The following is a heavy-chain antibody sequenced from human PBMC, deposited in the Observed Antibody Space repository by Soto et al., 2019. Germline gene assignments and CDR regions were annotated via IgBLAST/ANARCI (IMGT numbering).Heavy chain of an antibody. CDR3: ARVGYYYDSSGYYY. J-gene: IGHJ4*02. D-gene: IGHD3-22*01. V-gene: IGHV3-33*01. CDR2: IWYDGSNK. CDR1: GFTFSSYG. Sequence: LRLSCVASGFTFSSYGMHWVRQAPGKGLEWVAVIWYDGSNKYYADSVKGRFTISRDNSKNTLYLQMNSLRAEDTAVYYCARVGYYYDSSGYYYWGQGTLVTVSS.